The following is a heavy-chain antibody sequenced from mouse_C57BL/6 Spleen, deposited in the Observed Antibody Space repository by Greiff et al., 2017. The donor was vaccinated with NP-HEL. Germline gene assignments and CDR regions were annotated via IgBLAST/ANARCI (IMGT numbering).Heavy chain of an antibody. V-gene: IGHV6-3*01. Sequence: EVKVVESGGGLVQPGGSMKLSCVASGFTFSNYWMNWVRQSPEKGLEWVAQIRLKSDNYATHYAESVKGRFTISRDDSKSSVYLQMNNLRAEDTGIYYCTSIRSHYWYFDVWGTGTTVTVSS. D-gene: IGHD1-1*01. CDR2: IRLKSDNYAT. CDR3: TSIRSHYWYFDV. J-gene: IGHJ1*03. CDR1: GFTFSNYW.